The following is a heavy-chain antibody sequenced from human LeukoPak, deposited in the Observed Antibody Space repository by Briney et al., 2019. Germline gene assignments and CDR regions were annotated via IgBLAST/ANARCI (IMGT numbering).Heavy chain of an antibody. D-gene: IGHD2-2*01. J-gene: IGHJ3*01. CDR2: INTNIGNP. CDR1: GGTFTNNYA. V-gene: IGHV7-4-1*02. CDR3: ARDHVKLGSSFHPFDAFDV. Sequence: GASVKVSCKSAGGTFTNNYAISWVRQAPGQGLEWMGWINTNIGNPTYAQGFTGRFVFSLDTSVSTAYLQISSLKAEDTAVYYCARDHVKLGSSFHPFDAFDVWGQGTLVTVSS.